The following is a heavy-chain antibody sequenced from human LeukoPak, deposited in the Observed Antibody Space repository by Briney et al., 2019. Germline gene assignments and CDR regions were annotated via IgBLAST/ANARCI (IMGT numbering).Heavy chain of an antibody. D-gene: IGHD3-22*01. Sequence: GGSLRLSCAASGFTFSSYSMNWVRQAPGKGLEWVSSISSSSSYIYYADSVKGRFTISGDNAKNSLYLQMNTLRPEDTAVYYCAKNLPPHITMIVVMDVWGQGTTVTVSS. V-gene: IGHV3-21*01. CDR3: AKNLPPHITMIVVMDV. CDR2: ISSSSSYI. J-gene: IGHJ6*02. CDR1: GFTFSSYS.